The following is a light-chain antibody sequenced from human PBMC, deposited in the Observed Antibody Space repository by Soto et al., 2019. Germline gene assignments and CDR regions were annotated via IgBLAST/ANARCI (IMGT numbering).Light chain of an antibody. CDR3: QQRSNWPLT. J-gene: IGKJ3*01. CDR1: QSVSSY. V-gene: IGKV3-11*01. Sequence: ELVLTQSPATLSLSPGERATLSCRASQSVSSYLAWYQQKPGQAPRLLIYDTSNRATGIPARFSGSGSGTEFTYTISSLEPEDFAIYYCQQRSNWPLTFGPGTKVDIK. CDR2: DTS.